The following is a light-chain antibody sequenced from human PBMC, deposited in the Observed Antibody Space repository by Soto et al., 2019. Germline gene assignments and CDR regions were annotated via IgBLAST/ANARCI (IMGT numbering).Light chain of an antibody. CDR3: MQGTHWPPYT. J-gene: IGKJ2*01. Sequence: DVVMTQSPLSLPVTLGQPASISCRSSQSLAYIDGNTYLNWFHQRPGQSPRRLIYQVSNRDSGVPDRFSGSGSGTDITLKISRVEADDVGVYYCMQGTHWPPYTFGQGTKLEIK. CDR2: QVS. V-gene: IGKV2-30*01. CDR1: QSLAYIDGNTY.